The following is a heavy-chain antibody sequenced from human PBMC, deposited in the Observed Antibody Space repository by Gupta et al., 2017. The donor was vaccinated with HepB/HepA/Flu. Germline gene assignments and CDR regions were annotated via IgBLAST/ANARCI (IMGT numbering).Heavy chain of an antibody. V-gene: IGHV4-39*02. Sequence: QLPLQESGPGLVKPPETLSLTCSVSGCSISVGINYWAWVRQSPGKGLEWIGEIHYSGTTSYRPSLKSRVTMSVDRSQNQYSLKLISVTAADTAVYYCARVVEWELPYYFDYWGQGVLVTVSS. CDR2: IHYSGTT. D-gene: IGHD1-26*01. CDR1: GCSISVGINY. J-gene: IGHJ4*02. CDR3: ARVVEWELPYYFDY.